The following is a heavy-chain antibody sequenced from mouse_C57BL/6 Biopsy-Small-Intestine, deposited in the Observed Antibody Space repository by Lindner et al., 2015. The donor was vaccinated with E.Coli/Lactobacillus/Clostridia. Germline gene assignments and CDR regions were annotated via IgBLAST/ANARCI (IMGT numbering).Heavy chain of an antibody. CDR1: GYTFTTYW. Sequence: VQLQESGAELAEPGASVKLSCKASGYTFTTYWMHWVKQRPGQGPEWIGYINPSSAYAKYNQKFKDKATLTVNKSSSTAYMELRSLTSEDSAVYYCATYGYDLDYWGQGTTLTVSS. V-gene: IGHV1-7*01. J-gene: IGHJ2*01. CDR2: INPSSAYA. D-gene: IGHD2-2*01. CDR3: ATYGYDLDY.